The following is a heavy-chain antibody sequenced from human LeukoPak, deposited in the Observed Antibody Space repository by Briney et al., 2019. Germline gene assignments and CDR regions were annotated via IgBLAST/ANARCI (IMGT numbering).Heavy chain of an antibody. D-gene: IGHD6-13*01. CDR3: ARTASSSWYRPYFDY. CDR1: GFTFSDYY. J-gene: IGHJ4*02. CDR2: ISSSGSTI. Sequence: PGGSLRLSCAASGFTFSDYYMSWIRQAPGKGLEWVSYISSSGSTIYYADSVKGRFTISRDNAKNSLYLQMNSLRAEDTAVYYCARTASSSWYRPYFDYWGQGTLVTVSS. V-gene: IGHV3-11*04.